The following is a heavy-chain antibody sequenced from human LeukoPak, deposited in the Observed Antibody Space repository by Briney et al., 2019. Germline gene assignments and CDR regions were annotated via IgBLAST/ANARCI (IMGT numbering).Heavy chain of an antibody. CDR3: ALFSYDSSGYYN. J-gene: IGHJ4*02. Sequence: GGSLRLSCAASGFTFSSYAMSWVRQARGKGLEWVSAISGSGGSTYYADSVKGRFTISRDNSKNTLYLQMNSLRAEDTAVYYCALFSYDSSGYYNWGQGTLVTVSS. CDR1: GFTFSSYA. V-gene: IGHV3-23*01. D-gene: IGHD3-22*01. CDR2: ISGSGGST.